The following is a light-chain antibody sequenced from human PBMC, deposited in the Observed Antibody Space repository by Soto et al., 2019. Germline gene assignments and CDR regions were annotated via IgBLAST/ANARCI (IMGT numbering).Light chain of an antibody. CDR3: LQDYNYPLT. J-gene: IGKJ4*01. Sequence: IPMSQSPASLSASVEDRVTIPCRASQGIRNDLGWYQQKPGKAPKLLIYAASSLQSGVPSRFSGSGSGTDFTLTISSLQPEDFATYYCLQDYNYPLTFGGGAKVDIK. CDR1: QGIRND. V-gene: IGKV1-6*01. CDR2: AAS.